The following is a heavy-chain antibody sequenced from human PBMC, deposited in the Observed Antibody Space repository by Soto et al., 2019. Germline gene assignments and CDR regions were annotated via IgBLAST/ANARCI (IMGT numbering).Heavy chain of an antibody. CDR2: SYPGGSES. D-gene: IGHD6-13*01. Sequence: PGXSLKISCKGSGYIFRIYWIGWVRQVPGKGLEWMGLSYPGGSESRYSPSFEGQVTVSADESLSTAYLQWSTLKASDTAIYYCARQGDSGSFDYWGQGTLVTVSS. CDR1: GYIFRIYW. CDR3: ARQGDSGSFDY. V-gene: IGHV5-51*01. J-gene: IGHJ4*02.